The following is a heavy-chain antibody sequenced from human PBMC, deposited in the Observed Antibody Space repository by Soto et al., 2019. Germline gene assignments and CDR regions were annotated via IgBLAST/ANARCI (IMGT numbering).Heavy chain of an antibody. J-gene: IGHJ5*02. D-gene: IGHD1-20*01. V-gene: IGHV1-18*04. CDR1: GYTFTRYG. Sequence: ASVEVCCKASGYTFTRYGISWVRQAPRQGLEWMGWISAYNGNTNYAQKLQGRVTMTTDTSTSTAYMELRSLRSDDTAVYYCARDNLRITGTTHLYNWFDPWGQGTLVTVSS. CDR3: ARDNLRITGTTHLYNWFDP. CDR2: ISAYNGNT.